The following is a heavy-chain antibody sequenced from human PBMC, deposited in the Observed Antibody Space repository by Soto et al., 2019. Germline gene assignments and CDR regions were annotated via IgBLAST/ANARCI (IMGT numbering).Heavy chain of an antibody. J-gene: IGHJ6*02. D-gene: IGHD3-16*01. Sequence: SVKVFCKASGGIFSSNAISWVRQAPGQGLEWMGGIIPIVGTTKYAQKFQGRATITADESTSTAYMELSSLRSDDTAVYYCAMSPSPYASIKSDGGSRCYYNGLDFWGQGTTVTVSS. CDR1: GGIFSSNA. CDR3: AMSPSPYASIKSDGGSRCYYNGLDF. V-gene: IGHV1-69*13. CDR2: IIPIVGTT.